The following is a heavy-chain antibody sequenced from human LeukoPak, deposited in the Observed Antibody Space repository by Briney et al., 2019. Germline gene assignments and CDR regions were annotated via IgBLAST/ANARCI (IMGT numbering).Heavy chain of an antibody. CDR1: GGSISSGDYY. D-gene: IGHD2-21*02. Sequence: SETLSLTCTVSGGSISSGDYYWRWIRQPPGTGLEWIGYIYYSGSTYYNPSLKSRVTISVDTSKNQFSLKLSSVTAADTAVYYCAREGGGDSTLDYWGQGTLVTVSS. J-gene: IGHJ4*02. V-gene: IGHV4-30-4*01. CDR3: AREGGGDSTLDY. CDR2: IYYSGST.